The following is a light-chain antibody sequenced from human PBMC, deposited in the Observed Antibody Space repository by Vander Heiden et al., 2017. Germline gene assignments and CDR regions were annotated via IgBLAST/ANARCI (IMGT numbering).Light chain of an antibody. CDR2: EVS. V-gene: IGLV2-8*01. J-gene: IGLJ3*02. CDR3: SSYAGSNNWV. CDR1: SSDGGGYNY. Sequence: QSALPQPPPASASPGRAATISCTGTSSDGGGYNYVSWYQLHPGKAPKLMFYEVSRRPSGVPDRFSGSKSGNTASLTVSGLQAEDEDDYYCSSYAGSNNWVFGGGTKLTVL.